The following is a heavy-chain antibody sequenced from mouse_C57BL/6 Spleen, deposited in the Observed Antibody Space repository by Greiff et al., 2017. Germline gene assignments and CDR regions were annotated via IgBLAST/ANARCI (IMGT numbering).Heavy chain of an antibody. CDR2: INPSSGYT. CDR1: GYTFTSYT. CDR3: ARDDYGSSYLFAY. Sequence: VKLQESGAELARPGASVKMSCKASGYTFTSYTMHWVKQRPGQGLEWIGYINPSSGYTKYNQKFKDKATLTADKSSSTAYMQLSSLTSEDSAVYYCARDDYGSSYLFAYWGQGTLVTVSA. D-gene: IGHD1-1*01. V-gene: IGHV1-4*01. J-gene: IGHJ3*01.